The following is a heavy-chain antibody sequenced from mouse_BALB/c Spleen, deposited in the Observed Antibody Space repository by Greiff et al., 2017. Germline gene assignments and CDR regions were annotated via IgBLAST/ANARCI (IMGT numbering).Heavy chain of an antibody. Sequence: EVHLVESGGGLVQPGGSRKLSCAASGFTFSDYGMAWVRQAPGKGPEWVAFISNLAYSIYYADTVTGRFTISRENAKNTLYLEMSSLRSEDTAMYYCARADGYSYWYFDVWGAGTTVTVSS. CDR1: GFTFSDYG. D-gene: IGHD2-3*01. J-gene: IGHJ1*01. CDR3: ARADGYSYWYFDV. CDR2: ISNLAYSI. V-gene: IGHV5-15*02.